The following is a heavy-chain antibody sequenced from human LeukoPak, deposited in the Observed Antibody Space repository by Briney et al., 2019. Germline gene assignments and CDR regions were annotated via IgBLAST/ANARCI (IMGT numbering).Heavy chain of an antibody. J-gene: IGHJ4*02. CDR2: ISSSSNTI. D-gene: IGHD5-24*01. V-gene: IGHV3-48*03. Sequence: GGSLRLSCAASGFTFSSYEMNWVRQAPGKGLEWISYISSSSNTIYYADSVKGRFTSSRDNAKNSLYLQMNSLRAEDTAVYYCARVVRGDAYNYDYWGRGTLVTVSS. CDR3: ARVVRGDAYNYDY. CDR1: GFTFSSYE.